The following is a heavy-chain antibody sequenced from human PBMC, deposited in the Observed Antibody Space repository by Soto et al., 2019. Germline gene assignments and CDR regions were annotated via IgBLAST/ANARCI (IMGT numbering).Heavy chain of an antibody. J-gene: IGHJ6*02. CDR3: AGDKLDTYYYHGMDV. Sequence: QVQLVQSGAEVKKPGASVKVSCKASGYTFTSYGISWVRQAPGQGLEWMGWISAYNGNTNYAQKLQGRVTMTTDTSTRPAYMELGGLRSDDTAVYYCAGDKLDTYYYHGMDVWGQGTTVTVSS. CDR1: GYTFTSYG. CDR2: ISAYNGNT. V-gene: IGHV1-18*04. D-gene: IGHD5-18*01.